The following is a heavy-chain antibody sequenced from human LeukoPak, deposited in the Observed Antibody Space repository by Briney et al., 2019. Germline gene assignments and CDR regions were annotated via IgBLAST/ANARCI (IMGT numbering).Heavy chain of an antibody. CDR3: ATVSGGNSGPDY. D-gene: IGHD4-23*01. Sequence: ASVKVSCKVSGYTLTELSMHWVRQAPGKGLEWMGGFDPEDGETIYAQKFQGRVTMTEDTSTDTAYMELSSLRSEDTAVYYCATVSGGNSGPDYWGQGTLVTVSS. CDR1: GYTLTELS. J-gene: IGHJ4*02. CDR2: FDPEDGET. V-gene: IGHV1-24*01.